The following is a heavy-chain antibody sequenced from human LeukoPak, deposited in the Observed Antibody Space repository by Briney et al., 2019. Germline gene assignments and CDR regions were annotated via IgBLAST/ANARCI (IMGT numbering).Heavy chain of an antibody. CDR2: MSYEGTNK. CDR1: GFTFSAYG. D-gene: IGHD6-19*01. J-gene: IGHJ3*02. Sequence: GGSLRLSCAASGFTFSAYGMHWVRQAPGKGLEWVAVMSYEGTNKYYADSVKGRFTISRDSAKNSLYLQMNSLRAEDTALYYCAIAVAAFDIWGQGTMVAVSS. CDR3: AIAVAAFDI. V-gene: IGHV3-30*03.